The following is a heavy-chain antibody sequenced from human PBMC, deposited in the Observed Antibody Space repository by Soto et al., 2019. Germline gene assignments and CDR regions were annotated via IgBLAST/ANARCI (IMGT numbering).Heavy chain of an antibody. V-gene: IGHV4-59*01. J-gene: IGHJ2*01. D-gene: IGHD2-8*01. CDR3: AIDVRPTGRAYFDL. Sequence: QVQLQESGPGLVKPSETLSLTCSFSGGSMRRYYWSWIRQPPGKGLEWIGNIHESGSTNYNASLKSRVNISIDTSKSDVSLHPTSVTAEDTAVYYCAIDVRPTGRAYFDLWGRGTLVTVSS. CDR2: IHESGST. CDR1: GGSMRRYY.